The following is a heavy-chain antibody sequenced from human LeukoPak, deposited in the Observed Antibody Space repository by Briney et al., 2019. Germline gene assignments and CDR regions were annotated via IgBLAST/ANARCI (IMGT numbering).Heavy chain of an antibody. CDR1: GFTFSTNA. CDR2: ISGSGAST. Sequence: GGSLRLSCLTSGFTFSTNAMSWVRQAPGKGLEWISGISGSGASTYYADSVKGRFTISRDNSKNTLYLQMNSLRAEDTAVYYCAKDGDYDSSGYYGNWFDPWGQGTLVTVSS. CDR3: AKDGDYDSSGYYGNWFDP. V-gene: IGHV3-23*01. D-gene: IGHD3-22*01. J-gene: IGHJ5*02.